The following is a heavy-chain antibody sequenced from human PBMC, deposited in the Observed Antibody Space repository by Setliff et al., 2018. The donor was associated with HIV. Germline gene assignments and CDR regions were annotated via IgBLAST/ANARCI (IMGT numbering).Heavy chain of an antibody. J-gene: IGHJ3*02. CDR1: GYILTELS. CDR2: FDPEDGNT. D-gene: IGHD6-19*01. CDR3: ATVSHTNVAAHDAFDI. V-gene: IGHV1-24*01. Sequence: ASVKVSCKVSGYILTELSRHWVRQAPGKGLEWMGGFDPEDGNTIYAQKFQGRVTMTADTSTDTAYMELSSLRSEDSAVYYCATVSHTNVAAHDAFDIWGQGTMVTVSS.